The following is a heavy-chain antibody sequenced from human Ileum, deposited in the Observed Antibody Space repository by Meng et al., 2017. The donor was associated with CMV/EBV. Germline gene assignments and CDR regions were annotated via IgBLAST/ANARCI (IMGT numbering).Heavy chain of an antibody. CDR2: INQSGST. V-gene: IGHV4-34*01. D-gene: IGHD5-12*01. CDR3: VRGPPLSSDIAPRYPFY. CDR1: SESFSGYY. Sequence: GSLRLSCAVYSESFSGYYYIWIRQPPGKGLEWSGEINQSGSTHYNPSLESRVTISEDTLKNQFSLRLSSVTAADTAVYYCVRGPPLSSDIAPRYPFYWGQGTLVTVSS. J-gene: IGHJ4*02.